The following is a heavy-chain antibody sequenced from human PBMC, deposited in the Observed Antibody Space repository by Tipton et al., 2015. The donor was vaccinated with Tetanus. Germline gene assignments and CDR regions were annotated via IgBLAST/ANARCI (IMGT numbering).Heavy chain of an antibody. D-gene: IGHD5-24*01. Sequence: TLSLTCTVSGISVSTSDYYWSWVRQPPGKELEWIGYIYYLGNTAYNPSLQSRVSMSVDTSKKQFSLRLTSVTAADTAVYYCARGEDTYKSGNYWGQGTLVTVSS. CDR3: ARGEDTYKSGNY. CDR2: IYYLGNT. J-gene: IGHJ4*02. CDR1: GISVSTSDYY. V-gene: IGHV4-61*08.